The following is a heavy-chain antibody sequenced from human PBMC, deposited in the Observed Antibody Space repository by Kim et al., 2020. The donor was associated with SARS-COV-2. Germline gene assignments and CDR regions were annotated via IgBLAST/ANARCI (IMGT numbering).Heavy chain of an antibody. CDR2: GAST. Sequence: GASTYRADAGKARFPIARDKSKNTLYLQLNSRRAEDTAVYYCAGRTSDDPWGQGTLVTVSS. V-gene: IGHV3-23*01. J-gene: IGHJ5*02. D-gene: IGHD2-2*01. CDR3: AGRTSDDP.